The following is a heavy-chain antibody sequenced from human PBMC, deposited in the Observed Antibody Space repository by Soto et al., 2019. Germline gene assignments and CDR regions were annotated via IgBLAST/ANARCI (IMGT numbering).Heavy chain of an antibody. CDR3: AKGPATVTIMFDY. V-gene: IGHV3-9*01. D-gene: IGHD4-17*01. CDR1: GFTFDDYA. Sequence: EVQLVESGGGLVQPGRSLRLSCAASGFTFDDYAMHWVRQGPGKGLEWVSGISWNSGSIGYADSVKGRFTISRDNAKNSLYLQMNSLRAEDTALYYCAKGPATVTIMFDYWGQGTLVTVSS. CDR2: ISWNSGSI. J-gene: IGHJ4*02.